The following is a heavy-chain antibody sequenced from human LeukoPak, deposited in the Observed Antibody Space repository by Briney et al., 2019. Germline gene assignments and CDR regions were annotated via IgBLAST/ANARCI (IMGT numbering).Heavy chain of an antibody. D-gene: IGHD3-10*01. CDR3: AKGLSPDGSGSSDY. J-gene: IGHJ4*02. CDR2: FSWTSGSR. V-gene: IGHV3-9*01. CDR1: GFTFEEYA. Sequence: GGSLRLSCAASGFTFEEYAMHWGRQAPGKGLEWCSGFSWTSGSRGSADSVKGRFTISRDNAKNSLYLQMNSLRAEDTAWYYCAKGLSPDGSGSSDYWGQGRLVTVSS.